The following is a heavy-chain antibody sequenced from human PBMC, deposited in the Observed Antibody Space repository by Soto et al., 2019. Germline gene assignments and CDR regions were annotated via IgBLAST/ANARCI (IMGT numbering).Heavy chain of an antibody. CDR1: GYTFTSYD. V-gene: IGHV1-8*01. D-gene: IGHD2-8*01. J-gene: IGHJ5*02. CDR3: ARDGYCTNGVCQTSRFDP. CDR2: MNPNSGNT. Sequence: ASVKVSCKASGYTFTSYDINWVRQATGQGXEWMGWMNPNSGNTGYAQKFQGRVTMTRNTSISTAYMELSSLRSEDTAVYYCARDGYCTNGVCQTSRFDPWGQGTLVTVSS.